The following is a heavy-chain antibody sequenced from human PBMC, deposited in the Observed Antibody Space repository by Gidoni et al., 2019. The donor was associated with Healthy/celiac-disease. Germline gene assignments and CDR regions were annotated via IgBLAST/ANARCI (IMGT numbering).Heavy chain of an antibody. J-gene: IGHJ4*02. Sequence: QVQLQESGPGLVNPSGTLSLTCAVSGGSISSSNWWSWVRQPPGKGLEWIGEMYHSGSTNYNPCLKSRVTISVDKSKNQFSLKLRSVTAADTAVYYCARESAAGTAFDYWGQGTLVTVSS. V-gene: IGHV4-4*02. D-gene: IGHD6-13*01. CDR3: ARESAAGTAFDY. CDR1: GGSISSSNW. CDR2: MYHSGST.